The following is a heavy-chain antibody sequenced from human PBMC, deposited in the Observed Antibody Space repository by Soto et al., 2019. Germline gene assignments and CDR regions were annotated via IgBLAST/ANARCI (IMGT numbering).Heavy chain of an antibody. CDR1: GGSISSYY. CDR3: ARVRFPEVEYYGMDV. J-gene: IGHJ6*02. CDR2: IYYSGST. Sequence: PSETLSLTCTVSGGSISSYYWSWIRQPPGKGLEWIGYIYYSGSTNYNPSLKSRVTISVDTSKNQFSLKLSSVTAADTAVYYCARVRFPEVEYYGMDVWGHGTTVTVSS. V-gene: IGHV4-59*01. D-gene: IGHD3-10*01.